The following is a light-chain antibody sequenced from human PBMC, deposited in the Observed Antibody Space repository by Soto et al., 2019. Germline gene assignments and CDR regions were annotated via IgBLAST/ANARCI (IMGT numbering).Light chain of an antibody. CDR3: QQGGA. CDR2: DAS. J-gene: IGKJ4*01. CDR1: QSVSSY. V-gene: IGKV3-11*01. Sequence: EIVLTQSPATLSLSPGERATLSCRASQSVSSYLAWYQQKPGQAPRLLIYDASTRATGIPARISGSGSGTYFTITISSLEPEDLSVYYCQQGGAFGEGTKVEIK.